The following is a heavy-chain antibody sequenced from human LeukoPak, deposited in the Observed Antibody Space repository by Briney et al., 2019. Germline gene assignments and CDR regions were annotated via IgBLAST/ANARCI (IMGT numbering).Heavy chain of an antibody. V-gene: IGHV4-39*07. CDR1: GGSISSSTYY. J-gene: IGHJ4*02. CDR3: ARLRWYLDY. Sequence: PSETLSLTCTVSGGSISSSTYYWGWIRQPPGKGLEWIGSIYYSGNTYYNPSLQSRVTITVDTSKNQFSLKLSSVTAADTAVYYCARLRWYLDYWGQGTLVTVSS. D-gene: IGHD4-23*01. CDR2: IYYSGNT.